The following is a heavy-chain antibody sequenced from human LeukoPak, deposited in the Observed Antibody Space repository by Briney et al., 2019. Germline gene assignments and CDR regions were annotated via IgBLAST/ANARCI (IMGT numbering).Heavy chain of an antibody. Sequence: SETLSLTCAVYGGSFSGYYWSWIRQPPGKGLEWIGEINHSGSTKYNPSLKSRVTISVDTSKNQFSLKLSSVTAADTAVYYCARDVDYGGKFDYWGQGTLVTVSS. CDR1: GGSFSGYY. CDR3: ARDVDYGGKFDY. CDR2: INHSGST. D-gene: IGHD4-23*01. V-gene: IGHV4-34*01. J-gene: IGHJ4*02.